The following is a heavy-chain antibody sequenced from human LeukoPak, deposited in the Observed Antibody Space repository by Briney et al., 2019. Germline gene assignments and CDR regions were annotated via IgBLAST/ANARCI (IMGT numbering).Heavy chain of an antibody. D-gene: IGHD5-18*01. CDR2: IKGDGSET. CDR3: ARDRSGYTFDD. CDR1: GFTFSSNW. Sequence: PGGSLRLSCAATGFTFSSNWMLWVRQAPGKGLVWVSRIKGDGSETNYADSVKGRFTISRDNAKNTLYLQMNSLRAEDTAVYYCARDRSGYTFDDWGQGTLVTVSS. V-gene: IGHV3-74*01. J-gene: IGHJ4*02.